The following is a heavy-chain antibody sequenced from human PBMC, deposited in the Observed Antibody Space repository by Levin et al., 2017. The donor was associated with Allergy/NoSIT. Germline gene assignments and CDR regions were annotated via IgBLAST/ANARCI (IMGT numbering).Heavy chain of an antibody. V-gene: IGHV3-30*03. CDR1: KFPFSSYA. CDR3: ARDQHSSGWNAADY. Sequence: PGGSLRLSCAASKFPFSSYAMHWVRQAPGKGLEWVAGISHDGSNKYYADSVKGRFTISRDNSKNTLYLDMNSLRGEATAVYVCARDQHSSGWNAADYWGQGTLVTVSS. CDR2: ISHDGSNK. J-gene: IGHJ4*02. D-gene: IGHD6-19*01.